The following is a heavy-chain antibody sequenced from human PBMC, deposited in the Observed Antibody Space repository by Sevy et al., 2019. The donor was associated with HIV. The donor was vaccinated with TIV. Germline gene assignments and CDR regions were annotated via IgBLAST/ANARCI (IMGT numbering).Heavy chain of an antibody. CDR2: IRYDGSNK. CDR3: AKDVPPLSDSPGAVS. CDR1: GFTFSSYG. D-gene: IGHD3-22*01. V-gene: IGHV3-30*02. J-gene: IGHJ3*01. Sequence: GGSLRLSCAASGFTFSSYGMHWVRQAPGKGLEWVAFIRYDGSNKYYADSVKGRFTISRDKSKNTLYLQMNSLRAEDTAVYYCAKDVPPLSDSPGAVSWGQGTMVTVSS.